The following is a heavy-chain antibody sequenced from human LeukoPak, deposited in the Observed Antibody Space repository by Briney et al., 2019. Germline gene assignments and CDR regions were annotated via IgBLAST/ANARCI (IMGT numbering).Heavy chain of an antibody. J-gene: IGHJ2*01. CDR2: IYYSGST. D-gene: IGHD6-19*01. V-gene: IGHV4-39*07. Sequence: SETLSLTCTVSGGSISSSTYYWGWTRQSPGKGLEWIGSIYYSGSTYYNPSLQSRVTISVDTSKNQFSLKLSSVTAADTAVYYCARDSSGHSLDFDLWGRGTLVTVSS. CDR3: ARDSSGHSLDFDL. CDR1: GGSISSSTYY.